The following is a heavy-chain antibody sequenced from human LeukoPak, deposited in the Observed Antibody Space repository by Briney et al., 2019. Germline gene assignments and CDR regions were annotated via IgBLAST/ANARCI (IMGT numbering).Heavy chain of an antibody. V-gene: IGHV3-23*01. CDR3: AKDRRGNAPRGAFDI. D-gene: IGHD1-1*01. J-gene: IGHJ3*02. Sequence: GGSLRLSCPASGFTFSSYAMSWVRQAPGKRLEWVSAISGGGGATFYADSVKGRFTISRDNSKNTLYLQMNGLRAEDTAVYYCAKDRRGNAPRGAFDIWGQGTMVTVSS. CDR1: GFTFSSYA. CDR2: ISGGGGAT.